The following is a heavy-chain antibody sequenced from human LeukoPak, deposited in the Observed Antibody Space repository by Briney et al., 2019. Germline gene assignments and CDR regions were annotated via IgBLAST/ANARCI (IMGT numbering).Heavy chain of an antibody. D-gene: IGHD6-19*01. CDR2: IYYSGST. Sequence: SETLSVTCTVSGGSISSYYWSWIRQPPGKGLEWIGYIYYSGSTNYNPSLKSRVTISVDTSKNQFSLKLSSVTAADTAVYYCARTYSSGLDYWGQGTLVTVSS. CDR1: GGSISSYY. J-gene: IGHJ4*02. V-gene: IGHV4-59*01. CDR3: ARTYSSGLDY.